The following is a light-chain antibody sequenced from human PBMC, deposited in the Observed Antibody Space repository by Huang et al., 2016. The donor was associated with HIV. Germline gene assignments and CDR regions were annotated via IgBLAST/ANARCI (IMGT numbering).Light chain of an antibody. J-gene: IGKJ2*01. V-gene: IGKV1-39*01. CDR1: QNISKY. Sequence: DIQMTQSPSSLSASVGDTVIITCRASQNISKYLNLYQQVPGRAPKLLIYGTSNLQRGVSLMLFSGRASGTYFTLTITSLQPEDAATYFCQQSYGIPRTFGLGT. CDR3: QQSYGIPRT. CDR2: GTS.